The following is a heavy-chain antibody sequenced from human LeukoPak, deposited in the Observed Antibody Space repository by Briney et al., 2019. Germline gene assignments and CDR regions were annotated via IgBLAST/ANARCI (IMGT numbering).Heavy chain of an antibody. CDR2: IRSKAYGGTT. CDR3: TSIVVAPAAMNY. D-gene: IGHD2-2*01. CDR1: GFTFGDYA. J-gene: IGHJ4*02. Sequence: GGSLRLSCTASGFTFGDYAMGWVRQAPGKGLEWVGLIRSKAYGGTTEYAASVKGRFTISRDDYKNIAYLQMNSLKTEDTAVYYCTSIVVAPAAMNYWGQGTLVTVSS. V-gene: IGHV3-49*04.